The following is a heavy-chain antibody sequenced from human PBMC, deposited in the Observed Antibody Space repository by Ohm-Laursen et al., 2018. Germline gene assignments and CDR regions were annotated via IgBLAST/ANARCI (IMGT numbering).Heavy chain of an antibody. Sequence: SLRLSCAASGFTFSSYGMHWVRQAPGKGLEWVAVISYDGSNKYYADSVKGRFTISRDNSKNTLYLQMNSLRAEDTAVYYCAKDWEQNRHGSSADYWGQGTLVTVSS. J-gene: IGHJ4*02. CDR3: AKDWEQNRHGSSADY. V-gene: IGHV3-30*18. CDR2: ISYDGSNK. D-gene: IGHD1-26*01. CDR1: GFTFSSYG.